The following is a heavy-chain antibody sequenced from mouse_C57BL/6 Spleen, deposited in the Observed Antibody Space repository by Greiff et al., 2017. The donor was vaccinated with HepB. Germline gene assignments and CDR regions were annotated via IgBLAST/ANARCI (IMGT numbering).Heavy chain of an antibody. Sequence: QVHVKQPGAELVKPGASVKLSCKASGYTFTSYWMHWVKQRPGQGLEWIGMIHPNSGSTNYNEKFKSKATLTVDKSSSTAYMQLSSLTSEDSAVYYCARGLGQGFAYWGQGTLVTVSA. D-gene: IGHD4-1*01. CDR3: ARGLGQGFAY. V-gene: IGHV1-64*01. J-gene: IGHJ3*01. CDR1: GYTFTSYW. CDR2: IHPNSGST.